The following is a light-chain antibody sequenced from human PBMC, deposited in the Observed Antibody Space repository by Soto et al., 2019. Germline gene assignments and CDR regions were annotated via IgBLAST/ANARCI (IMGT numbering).Light chain of an antibody. J-gene: IGKJ1*01. V-gene: IGKV1-5*01. CDR1: QSISSW. CDR2: DAS. CDR3: QQYNSYSPRT. Sequence: DIQMTQSPSTLSASVGDRVTITCRASQSISSWLAWYQQKPGKAPKLLIYDASSLERGVPSRFSGSGSGTEFTLTISSLQPDDFATYYCQQYNSYSPRTFGQGTKV.